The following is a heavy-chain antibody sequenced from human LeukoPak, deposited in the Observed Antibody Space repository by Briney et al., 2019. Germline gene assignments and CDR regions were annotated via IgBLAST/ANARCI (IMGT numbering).Heavy chain of an antibody. V-gene: IGHV3-30-3*01. J-gene: IGHJ4*02. CDR3: ARSHMATITVPFDY. Sequence: GRSLRLSCAASGFTFSSYAMPWVRQAPGKGLEWVAVISYDGSNKYYADSVKGRFTISRDNAKNSLYLQMNSLRAEDTAVYYCARSHMATITVPFDYWGQGTLVTVSS. D-gene: IGHD5-24*01. CDR2: ISYDGSNK. CDR1: GFTFSSYA.